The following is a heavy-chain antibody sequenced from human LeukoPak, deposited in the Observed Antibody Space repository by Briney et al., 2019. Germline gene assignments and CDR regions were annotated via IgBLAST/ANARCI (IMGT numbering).Heavy chain of an antibody. Sequence: ASVKVSCKASGYTFTSYGISWVRQAPGQGLEWMGRISAYNGNTNYAQKLQGRVTMTTDTSTSTAYMELRSLRSDDTAVYYCARDHSYYYDSSGYLRSYYFDYWGQGTLVTVSS. D-gene: IGHD3-22*01. CDR3: ARDHSYYYDSSGYLRSYYFDY. J-gene: IGHJ4*02. CDR2: ISAYNGNT. CDR1: GYTFTSYG. V-gene: IGHV1-18*01.